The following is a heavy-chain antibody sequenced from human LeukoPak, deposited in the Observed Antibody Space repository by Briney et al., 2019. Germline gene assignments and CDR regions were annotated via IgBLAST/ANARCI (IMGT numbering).Heavy chain of an antibody. J-gene: IGHJ1*01. CDR2: IYTGGST. Sequence: GGSLRLSCAASGFTVSSNYMSWVRQAPGKGLEWVSVIYTGGSTYYADSVKGRFTISRDNSKNTLYLQMNSLRAEDTAVYYCARDGHVRAEYFQHWGQGTLVTVSS. CDR3: ARDGHVRAEYFQH. D-gene: IGHD3/OR15-3a*01. CDR1: GFTVSSNY. V-gene: IGHV3-53*01.